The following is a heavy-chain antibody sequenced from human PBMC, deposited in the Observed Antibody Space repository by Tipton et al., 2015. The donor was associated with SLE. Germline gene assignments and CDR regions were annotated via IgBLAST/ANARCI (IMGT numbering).Heavy chain of an antibody. J-gene: IGHJ6*02. D-gene: IGHD5-18*01. Sequence: TLSLTCTVSGGSISSNISYWGWIRQSPGRGLEWIGSIYFMGNTYYNPSLKSRVTISMDTSKNAFFLKLSSVTAEDTAVYYCAKVSGYSYASLYYYGMDVWGQGTTVVVSS. V-gene: IGHV4-39*02. CDR1: GGSISSNISY. CDR2: IYFMGNT. CDR3: AKVSGYSYASLYYYGMDV.